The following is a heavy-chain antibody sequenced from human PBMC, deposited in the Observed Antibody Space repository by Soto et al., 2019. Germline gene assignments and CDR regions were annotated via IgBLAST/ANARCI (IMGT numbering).Heavy chain of an antibody. J-gene: IGHJ3*02. V-gene: IGHV4-31*11. CDR2: IYYSGST. Sequence: QVQLQESGPGLVKPSQTLSLTCAVSGGSINSGGYYWNWIRQHPVKGLEWIGYIYYSGSTYYTPSLTSRVTISLDTSKSQFSLKLSSVTAADTVVDYCARAVVVTAIRPGGVAMWGEGTLVPVSS. CDR3: ARAVVVTAIRPGGVAM. CDR1: GGSINSGGYY. D-gene: IGHD2-21*02.